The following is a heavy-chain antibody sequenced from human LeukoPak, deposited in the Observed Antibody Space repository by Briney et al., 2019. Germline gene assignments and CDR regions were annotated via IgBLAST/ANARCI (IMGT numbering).Heavy chain of an antibody. CDR3: ARGKAAAGLFDH. Sequence: PSETLSLTCTVSGGSISSYYWSWIRQPPGKGLEWIGYIYYSGSTNYNPSLKSRVTISVDTSKNQFSLKLSSVTAADTAVYYCARGKAAAGLFDHWGQGTLVTVSS. CDR1: GGSISSYY. D-gene: IGHD6-13*01. V-gene: IGHV4-59*01. CDR2: IYYSGST. J-gene: IGHJ4*02.